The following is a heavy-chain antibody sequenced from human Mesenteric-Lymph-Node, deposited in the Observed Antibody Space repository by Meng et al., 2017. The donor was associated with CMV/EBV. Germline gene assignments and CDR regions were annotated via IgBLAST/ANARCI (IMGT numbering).Heavy chain of an antibody. D-gene: IGHD3-16*01. CDR3: ARGIVLVPVVPNWFDL. Sequence: LRLSCTVSGGSIASGGKNWNWIRQHPGKGLEWIGYIYHSGSTYYNPSLKSRVTISADTSKNQFSLKLTSVTAADTALYFCARGIVLVPVVPNWFDLWGRGTLVTVSS. J-gene: IGHJ5*02. CDR2: IYHSGST. V-gene: IGHV4-31*03. CDR1: GGSIASGGKN.